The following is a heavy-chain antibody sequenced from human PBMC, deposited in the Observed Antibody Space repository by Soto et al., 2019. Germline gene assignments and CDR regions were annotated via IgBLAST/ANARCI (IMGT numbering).Heavy chain of an antibody. D-gene: IGHD6-19*01. CDR2: FDPEDGET. J-gene: IGHJ6*03. V-gene: IGHV1-24*01. CDR3: ATGGIAVAGIYYYYYMDV. Sequence: ASVKVSCKVSGYTLTELSMHWVRQAPGKGLEWMGGFDPEDGETIYAQKFQGRVTMTEDTSTDTAYMELSSLRSEDTAVYYCATGGIAVAGIYYYYYMDVWGKGTTVTVSS. CDR1: GYTLTELS.